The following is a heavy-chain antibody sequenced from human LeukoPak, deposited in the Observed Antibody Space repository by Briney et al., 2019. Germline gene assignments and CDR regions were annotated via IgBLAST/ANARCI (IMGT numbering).Heavy chain of an antibody. D-gene: IGHD6-19*01. CDR1: GFTLSSNA. CDR3: ARDEAGYSSE. J-gene: IGHJ1*01. CDR2: ITSDGGTT. Sequence: GASLRLSCAASGFTLSSNAMHWVRQAPGKGLEHVSSITSDGGTTYYASSVRGRFTISRDNSKNMLYLQMGSLRDEDMSVYYCARDEAGYSSEWGQGTLVTVSS. V-gene: IGHV3-64*01.